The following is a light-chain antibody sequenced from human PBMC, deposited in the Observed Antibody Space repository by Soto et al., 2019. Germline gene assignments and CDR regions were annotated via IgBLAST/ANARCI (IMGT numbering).Light chain of an antibody. CDR3: QQYKNWPPPT. CDR2: GAF. V-gene: IGKV3-15*01. CDR1: QSVTYN. J-gene: IGKJ4*01. Sequence: EIVMTQSPATLSVSPGETATLSCMASQSVTYNLAWYQQKPGQGPRLLIYGAFTRATGIPARFSGSGSGTEFTLTISSLQSEDFAVYYCQQYKNWPPPTFGGGTKVEIK.